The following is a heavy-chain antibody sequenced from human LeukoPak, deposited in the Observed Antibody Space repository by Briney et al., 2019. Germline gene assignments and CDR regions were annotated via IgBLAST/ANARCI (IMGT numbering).Heavy chain of an antibody. D-gene: IGHD2-15*01. J-gene: IGHJ4*02. Sequence: GGSQRLSCAASGFTVSSNYINWVRLAPGKGLEWVSVIYSGGSTYYADSVKGRFTISRDNVKNSLYLQMNSLRDEDTAVYHCARKCSGGSCWFDYWGQGTLVTVSS. CDR1: GFTVSSNY. V-gene: IGHV3-53*01. CDR2: IYSGGST. CDR3: ARKCSGGSCWFDY.